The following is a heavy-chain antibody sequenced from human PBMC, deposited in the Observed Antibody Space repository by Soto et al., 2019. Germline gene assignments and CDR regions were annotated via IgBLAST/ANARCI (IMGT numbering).Heavy chain of an antibody. CDR1: GGTFNTYA. CDR3: AREVQVHTPAFVY. V-gene: IGHV1-69*19. CDR2: ISTMFGAA. J-gene: IGHJ4*02. Sequence: QVQLVQSGAEMKKPGSSVKVSCQSSGGTFNTYAMNWVRQAPGQGPEWMGDISTMFGAANYAPKFQGRVTLTADESTGTSYMQLRSLTSKDTALYFCAREVQVHTPAFVYWGQGTLVTVSS. D-gene: IGHD3-10*01.